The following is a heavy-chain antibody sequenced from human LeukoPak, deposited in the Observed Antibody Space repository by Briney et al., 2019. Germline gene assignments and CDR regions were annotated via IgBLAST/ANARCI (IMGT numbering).Heavy chain of an antibody. CDR1: GYTFTGYC. CDR2: IIPIFGTA. Sequence: EASVKVSCKASGYTFTGYCIHWVRQAPGQGLEWMGGIIPIFGTANYAQKFQGRVTITADKSTSTAYMELSSLRSEDTAVYYCARGLDDSSGYYYYYYYMDVWGKGTTVTVSS. D-gene: IGHD3-22*01. J-gene: IGHJ6*03. CDR3: ARGLDDSSGYYYYYYYMDV. V-gene: IGHV1-69*06.